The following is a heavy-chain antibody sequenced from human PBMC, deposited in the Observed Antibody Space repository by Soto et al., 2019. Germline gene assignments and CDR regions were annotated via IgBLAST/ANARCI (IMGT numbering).Heavy chain of an antibody. D-gene: IGHD2-21*02. V-gene: IGHV4-31*03. CDR2: IYFTGAT. CDR1: GGSISSGTSY. CDR3: ASIPRRGYSYGIDY. J-gene: IGHJ4*02. Sequence: QVQLQESGPGLVTPSQTLSLTCNVSGGSISSGTSYWTWIRQHPGEGLEWIGHIYFTGATYSNPSLRSRLTMSVDTSKNQFSLKLTSVTAADTATYYCASIPRRGYSYGIDYWGQGTLVTVSS.